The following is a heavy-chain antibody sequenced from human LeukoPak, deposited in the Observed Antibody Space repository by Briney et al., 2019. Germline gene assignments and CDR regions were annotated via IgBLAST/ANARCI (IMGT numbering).Heavy chain of an antibody. Sequence: GESLKISCAASGFTFSSYEMNWVRQAPGKGLEWVSYISSSGSTIYYADSVKGRFTISRDNAKNSLYLQMNSLRAEDTAVYYCARVRYYYDSSGYYYTGDYFDYWGQGTLVTVSS. CDR3: ARVRYYYDSSGYYYTGDYFDY. CDR1: GFTFSSYE. V-gene: IGHV3-48*03. J-gene: IGHJ4*02. CDR2: ISSSGSTI. D-gene: IGHD3-22*01.